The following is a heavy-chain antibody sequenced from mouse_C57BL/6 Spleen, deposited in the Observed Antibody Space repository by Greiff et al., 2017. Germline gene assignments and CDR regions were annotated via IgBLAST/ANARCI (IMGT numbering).Heavy chain of an antibody. CDR2: IDPETGGT. V-gene: IGHV1-15*01. CDR3: TRGGPRAMYY. CDR1: GYPFTDYE. J-gene: IGHJ4*01. Sequence: QVQLQQSGAELVRPGASVTLSCKASGYPFTDYELHWVKQTPVHGLEWIGAIDPETGGTAYNQKFKGKAILTADKSSSTAYMELRSLTSEASAVYYCTRGGPRAMYYWGQGTSVTVSS.